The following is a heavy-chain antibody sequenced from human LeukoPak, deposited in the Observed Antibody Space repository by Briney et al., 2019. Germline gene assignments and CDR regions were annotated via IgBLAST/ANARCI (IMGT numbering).Heavy chain of an antibody. Sequence: ASVKVSCKASGYTFTGYYMHWVQQAPGQGLEWMGWINPNSGGTNYAQKFQGRVTMTRDTSISTAYMELSRLRSDDTAVYYCAREGPPTYYDILSPWFDPWGQGTLVTVSS. V-gene: IGHV1-2*02. CDR1: GYTFTGYY. J-gene: IGHJ5*02. CDR2: INPNSGGT. D-gene: IGHD3-9*01. CDR3: AREGPPTYYDILSPWFDP.